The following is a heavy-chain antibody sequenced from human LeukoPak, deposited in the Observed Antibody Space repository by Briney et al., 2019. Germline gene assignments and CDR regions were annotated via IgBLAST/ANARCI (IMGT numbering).Heavy chain of an antibody. CDR2: INWNGGST. CDR1: GFTFDDYG. D-gene: IGHD3-3*01. J-gene: IGHJ3*02. V-gene: IGHV3-20*01. Sequence: GSLRLSCAASGFTFDDYGMSWVRQAPGKGPEWVSGINWNGGSTGYADSVKGRFTISRDNAKNSLYLQMNSLRAEDTALYHCARALYYDFWSGSPDDAFDIWGQGTMVTVSS. CDR3: ARALYYDFWSGSPDDAFDI.